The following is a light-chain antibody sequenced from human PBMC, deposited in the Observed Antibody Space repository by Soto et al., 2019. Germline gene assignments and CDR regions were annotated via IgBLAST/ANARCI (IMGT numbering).Light chain of an antibody. Sequence: EVVLTQSPGTLSLSPGERATLSCRASQSFSSSNLAWYQHKPGQPPKLIVYSASRRATGIPDRFSGSGSGTDLTLTISRLEPDDFALYYCQRYGGSPPVTFGGGTKVDIK. CDR2: SAS. V-gene: IGKV3-20*01. CDR3: QRYGGSPPVT. CDR1: QSFSSSN. J-gene: IGKJ4*01.